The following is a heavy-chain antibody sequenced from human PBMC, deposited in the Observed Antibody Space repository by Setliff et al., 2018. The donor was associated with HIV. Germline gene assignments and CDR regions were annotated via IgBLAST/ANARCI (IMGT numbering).Heavy chain of an antibody. J-gene: IGHJ4*02. Sequence: PGGSLRLSCAASGFTFSYYSMHWVRQAPGKGLEWVANIKQDESEKYYVDSVKGRFTISRDNVKNSLYLQMNSLRAEDTAVYYCARDRYSGSSTDYWGQGTLVTVS. D-gene: IGHD1-26*01. CDR1: GFTFSYYS. V-gene: IGHV3-7*01. CDR3: ARDRYSGSSTDY. CDR2: IKQDESEK.